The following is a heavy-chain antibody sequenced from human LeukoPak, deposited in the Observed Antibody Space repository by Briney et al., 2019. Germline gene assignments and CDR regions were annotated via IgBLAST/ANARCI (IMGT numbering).Heavy chain of an antibody. Sequence: GGSLRLSCAASGFTFSSYGMHWVRQAPGKGLEWVAFIRYDGSNKYYADSVKGRFTISRDNSKNTLYLQMNSLRAEDTAVYYCARVANGDYNIDYWGQGTLVTVSS. CDR3: ARVANGDYNIDY. V-gene: IGHV3-30*02. J-gene: IGHJ4*02. CDR1: GFTFSSYG. CDR2: IRYDGSNK. D-gene: IGHD4-17*01.